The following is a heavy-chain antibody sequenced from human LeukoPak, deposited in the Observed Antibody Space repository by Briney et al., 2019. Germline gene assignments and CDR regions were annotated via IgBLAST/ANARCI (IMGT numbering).Heavy chain of an antibody. CDR1: GFTLSSYA. V-gene: IGHV3-30*04. CDR2: ISYDGSNK. D-gene: IGHD3-10*01. CDR3: ARDHGGYLDY. Sequence: GRSLRLSCAASGFTLSSYAMHWVRQAPGKGLEWVALISYDGSNKYYADSVKGRFTISRDNSKNTLHLQMNSLRAEDTAVYYCARDHGGYLDYWGQGTLVTVSS. J-gene: IGHJ4*02.